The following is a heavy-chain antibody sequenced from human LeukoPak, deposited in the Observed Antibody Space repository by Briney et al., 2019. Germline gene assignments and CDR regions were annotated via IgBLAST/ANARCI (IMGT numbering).Heavy chain of an antibody. CDR3: ARMRPHDAFDI. CDR2: IKQDGSEK. CDR1: GFTFSNAW. V-gene: IGHV3-7*01. J-gene: IGHJ3*02. Sequence: GGSLRLSCAASGFTFSNAWMSWVRQAPGKGLEWVANIKQDGSEKYYVDSVKGRFTISRDNAKNSLYLQMNSLRAEDTAVYYCARMRPHDAFDIWGQGTMVTVSS.